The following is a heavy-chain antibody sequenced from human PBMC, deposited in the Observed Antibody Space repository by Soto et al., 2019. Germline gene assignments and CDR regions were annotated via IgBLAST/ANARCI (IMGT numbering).Heavy chain of an antibody. Sequence: QVQLVQSGAEVKKPGSSVKVSCKASGGTFSSYAISWVRQAPGQGLEWMGGIIPIFGTANYAQKFQGRVTITADESTSTAYMELSSLRSEDTAMYYCAAHYYDSSGYYYFDYWGQGTLVTVSS. CDR3: AAHYYDSSGYYYFDY. CDR1: GGTFSSYA. CDR2: IIPIFGTA. J-gene: IGHJ4*02. D-gene: IGHD3-22*01. V-gene: IGHV1-69*01.